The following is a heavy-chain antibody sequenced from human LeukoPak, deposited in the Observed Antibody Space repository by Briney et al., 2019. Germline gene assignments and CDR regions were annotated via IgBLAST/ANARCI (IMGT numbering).Heavy chain of an antibody. CDR2: INSDGSTT. J-gene: IGHJ4*02. D-gene: IGHD4/OR15-4a*01. CDR1: GFSFSSYY. CDR3: ARQTNYAYD. V-gene: IGHV3-74*01. Sequence: GGSLRLSCAASGFSFSSYYMHWVRQAPGKGLVWVSRINSDGSTTIYADSVKGRFTISRDNAKNTLYLQMNSLRAEDTAVYYCARQTNYAYDWGQGALVTVSS.